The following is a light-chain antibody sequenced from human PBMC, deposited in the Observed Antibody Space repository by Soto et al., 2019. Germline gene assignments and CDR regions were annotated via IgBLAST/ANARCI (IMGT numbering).Light chain of an antibody. V-gene: IGKV3-11*01. Sequence: EIVLTQSPATLSLSPGERATLSCRASQSVSTYLAWYQQKPGQTPRLLLYDASNRATGIPARFSGSGSGTDFTLIISSLEPEDFAVYYCQIRSSWSFTFGPGTKVDIK. CDR2: DAS. CDR3: QIRSSWSFT. CDR1: QSVSTY. J-gene: IGKJ3*01.